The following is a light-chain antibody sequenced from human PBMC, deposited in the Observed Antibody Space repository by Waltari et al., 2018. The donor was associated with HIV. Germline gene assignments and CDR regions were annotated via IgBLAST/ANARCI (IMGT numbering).Light chain of an antibody. J-gene: IGKJ2*01. Sequence: DILMTQTPVSLSIAPGQPASMSCTYSQTLLHSDGKTYLYWFLKRPGQPPPLLMYEVSNRFSGVPDRFSAGGSRTNFTLNISRVEIEDVGVYYCMQSKHRKYTFGQGTRLEIK. CDR2: EVS. CDR1: QTLLHSDGKTY. V-gene: IGKV2D-29*01. CDR3: MQSKHRKYT.